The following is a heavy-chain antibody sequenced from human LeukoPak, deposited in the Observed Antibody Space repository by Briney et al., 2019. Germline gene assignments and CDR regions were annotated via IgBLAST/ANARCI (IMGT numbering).Heavy chain of an antibody. CDR2: INTKTGNP. V-gene: IGHV7-4-1*02. Sequence: GASVKVSCKASGYTFTNYAMNWVRQAPGQGPEWMGYINTKTGNPTYAQGFTGRFVFSLDTSVSTAYLQISSLKPEDTGVYYCAKGGWVAVTGMDSWGQGTLVTVSS. CDR3: AKGGWVAVTGMDS. D-gene: IGHD6-19*01. CDR1: GYTFTNYA. J-gene: IGHJ4*02.